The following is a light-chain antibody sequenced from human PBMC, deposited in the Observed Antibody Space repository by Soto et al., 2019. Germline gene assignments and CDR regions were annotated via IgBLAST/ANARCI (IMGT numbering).Light chain of an antibody. CDR2: DVS. CDR1: SSDVGGYNY. V-gene: IGLV2-11*01. J-gene: IGLJ3*02. Sequence: QSALTQPRSVSGSPGQSVTISCTGTSSDVGGYNYVSWYQQHPGKAPKLVIYDVSKRPSGVPDRFSGSKSGNTASLTVSGLRAEEGADYSCCSYAGTYTQWLFGGGTKPPVL. CDR3: CSYAGTYTQWL.